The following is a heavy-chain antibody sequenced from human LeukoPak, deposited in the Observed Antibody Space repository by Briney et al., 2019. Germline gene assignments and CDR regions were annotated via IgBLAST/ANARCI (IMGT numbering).Heavy chain of an antibody. D-gene: IGHD4-23*01. CDR1: GYSFTSYW. J-gene: IGHJ3*02. CDR2: ISPSASDT. CDR3: ATQPLRWDGGGAFDI. V-gene: IGHV5-51*01. Sequence: GESLKISCKGSGYSFTSYWIGWVRQMPGKGLEWMGIISPSASDTRYSPSFQGQVTISADKSVSSAYLQWSSLKASDTAMYYCATQPLRWDGGGAFDIWGQGTMVTVSS.